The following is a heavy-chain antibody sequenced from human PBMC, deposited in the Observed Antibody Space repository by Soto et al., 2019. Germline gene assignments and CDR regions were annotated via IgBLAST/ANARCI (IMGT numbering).Heavy chain of an antibody. V-gene: IGHV3-7*03. J-gene: IGHJ1*01. Sequence: PGGSLRLSCAASGFTFSSYWMSWVRQAPGKGLEWVANIKQDGSEKYYVDSVKGRFTISRDNAKNSLFLQMNSLRAEDTAVYYCARDLDYYDTSGYFQHWGQGTLVTVSS. CDR3: ARDLDYYDTSGYFQH. CDR2: IKQDGSEK. CDR1: GFTFSSYW. D-gene: IGHD3-22*01.